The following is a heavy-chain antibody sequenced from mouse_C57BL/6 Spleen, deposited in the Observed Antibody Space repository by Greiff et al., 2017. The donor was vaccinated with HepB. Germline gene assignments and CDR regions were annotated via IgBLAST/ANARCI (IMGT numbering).Heavy chain of an antibody. CDR1: GFTFSSYA. V-gene: IGHV5-4*03. CDR3: ARAYIDY. J-gene: IGHJ2*01. CDR2: ISDGGSYT. Sequence: EVKLVESGGGLVKPGGSLKLSCAASGFTFSSYAMSWVRQTPEKRLEWVATISDGGSYTYYPDNVKGRFTISRDNAKNNLYLQMSHLKSENTAMYYCARAYIDYWGQGTTLTVSS.